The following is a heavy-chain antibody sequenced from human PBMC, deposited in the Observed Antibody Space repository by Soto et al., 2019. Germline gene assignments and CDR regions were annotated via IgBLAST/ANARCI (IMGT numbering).Heavy chain of an antibody. CDR2: IRDRANSNTT. CDR3: ARGSSDWPFDH. V-gene: IGHV3-72*01. D-gene: IGHD6-19*01. CDR1: GFIFSDQY. J-gene: IGHJ4*02. Sequence: PGGSLRLSCAASGFIFSDQYMDWVRQAPGKGLEWVGRIRDRANSNTTEYAASVKGRFTISRDDSKNTLYLQMNSLKTEDTAVYYCARGSSDWPFDHWGQGTLVTVSS.